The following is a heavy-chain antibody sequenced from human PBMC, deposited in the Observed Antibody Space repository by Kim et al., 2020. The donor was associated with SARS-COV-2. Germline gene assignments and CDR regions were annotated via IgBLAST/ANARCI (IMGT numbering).Heavy chain of an antibody. V-gene: IGHV3-48*03. Sequence: GGSLRLSCAASGFSFGAYEMNWVRQAPGKGLEWVAYVSFDGRTKYYADSVKGRFTVSRDNANNSLNLHIHSLRDEDTALYYCARFQTGTTKRDWVEPWGQGTLVIVSS. J-gene: IGHJ5*02. CDR2: VSFDGRTK. D-gene: IGHD1-7*01. CDR3: ARFQTGTTKRDWVEP. CDR1: GFSFGAYE.